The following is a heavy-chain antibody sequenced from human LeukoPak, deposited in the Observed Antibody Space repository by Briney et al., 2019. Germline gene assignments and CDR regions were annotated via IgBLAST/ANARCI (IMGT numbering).Heavy chain of an antibody. CDR1: GFNFGSYS. V-gene: IGHV3-21*01. CDR2: ISSSSSLI. D-gene: IGHD6-13*01. Sequence: DPGGSLRLSCAASGFNFGSYSMNWVRQAPGRGLEWVSCISSSSSLIFYSDSVRGRFTISRDNAKNLLYLHMNSLRVEDTAVYYCAKVDRGDYSSSPVPYYNYYMNVWGKGTTVTVSS. CDR3: AKVDRGDYSSSPVPYYNYYMNV. J-gene: IGHJ6*03.